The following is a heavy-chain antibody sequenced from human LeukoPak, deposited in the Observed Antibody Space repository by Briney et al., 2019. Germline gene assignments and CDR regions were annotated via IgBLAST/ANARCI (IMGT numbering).Heavy chain of an antibody. V-gene: IGHV3-23*01. CDR1: AVGYSTHD. CDR2: ISGSGTGT. Sequence: PGGSLRLSCAASAVGYSTHDMSWGRQVPGKGPEWVSSISGSGTGTYYTDSVKGRFTISRDTSKNTLYLQMDNLRVEDTAVYYCVKGFHFDWWGQRTLVIVSS. CDR3: VKGFHFDW. J-gene: IGHJ4*02.